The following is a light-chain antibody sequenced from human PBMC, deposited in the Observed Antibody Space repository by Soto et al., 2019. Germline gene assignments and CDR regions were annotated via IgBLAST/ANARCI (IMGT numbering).Light chain of an antibody. CDR1: QNLGSS. J-gene: IGKJ1*01. CDR2: GGS. V-gene: IGKV3-15*01. Sequence: EVVMTQSPATLSASPGERVTLSCRASQNLGSSLAWYQQRPGQAPRLLLYGGSTRATGIPARFSGSGSGTEFTVTISSLQSEDFATYYCQQSYTPPSTFGQGTKVEIK. CDR3: QQSYTPPST.